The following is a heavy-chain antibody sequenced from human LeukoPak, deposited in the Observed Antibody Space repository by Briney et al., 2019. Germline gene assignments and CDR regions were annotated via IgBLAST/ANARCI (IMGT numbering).Heavy chain of an antibody. D-gene: IGHD3-9*01. Sequence: GGSLRLSCAASGFTFDDYGMSWVRHAPGKGLEWVSGINWNGGSTYFADSVKGRFTISRDNAKNLLFLQMNNLRAEDTAVYYCARDVDRRDDPWGQGILVTVSS. V-gene: IGHV3-20*04. CDR1: GFTFDDYG. CDR2: INWNGGST. J-gene: IGHJ5*02. CDR3: ARDVDRRDDP.